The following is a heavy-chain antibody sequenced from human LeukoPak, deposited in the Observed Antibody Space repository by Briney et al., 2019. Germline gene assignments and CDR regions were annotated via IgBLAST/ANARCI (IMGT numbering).Heavy chain of an antibody. CDR2: IIPIFGTA. J-gene: IGHJ3*02. CDR1: GGTFSSYA. V-gene: IGHV1-69*05. D-gene: IGHD2-15*01. CDR3: ARGYCSGGSCHDAFDI. Sequence: SVKVSXKASGGTFSSYAISWVRQAPGQGLEWMGRIIPIFGTANYAQKFQGRVTITTDESTSTAYMELSSLRSEDTAVYYCARGYCSGGSCHDAFDIWGQGTMVTVSS.